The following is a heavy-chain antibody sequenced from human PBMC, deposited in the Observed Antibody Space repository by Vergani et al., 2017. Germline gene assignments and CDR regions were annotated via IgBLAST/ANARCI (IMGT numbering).Heavy chain of an antibody. V-gene: IGHV4-34*01. CDR1: GGSFTSYH. CDR2: IEHTGRP. D-gene: IGHD4-11*01. J-gene: IGHJ6*03. Sequence: QVQLQQWGGGLLKPSETLSLTCVVNGGSFTSYHWTWICQSPGEGLEWVGDIEHTGRPDYNPAPTSRLTMSVDKYQHQFSLTLNSETATDTAIYFCTRVNTETNGHLYYYYYMDVWGEGTAVTVS. CDR3: TRVNTETNGHLYYYYYMDV.